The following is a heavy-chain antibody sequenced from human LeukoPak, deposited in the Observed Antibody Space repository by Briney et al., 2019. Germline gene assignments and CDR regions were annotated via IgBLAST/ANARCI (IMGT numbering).Heavy chain of an antibody. D-gene: IGHD3-22*01. J-gene: IGHJ4*02. V-gene: IGHV3-23*01. Sequence: PGGSLRLSCAASGFTFSSYAMSWVRQAPGKGLEWVSAISGRGGSTYYADSVKGRFTISRDNSKNTLYLQMNSLRAEDTAVYYCARYRVVVITNKNYYFDYWGQGTLVTVSS. CDR3: ARYRVVVITNKNYYFDY. CDR2: ISGRGGST. CDR1: GFTFSSYA.